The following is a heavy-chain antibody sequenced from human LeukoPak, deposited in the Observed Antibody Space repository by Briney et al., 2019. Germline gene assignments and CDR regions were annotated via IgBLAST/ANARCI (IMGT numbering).Heavy chain of an antibody. V-gene: IGHV1-69*04. D-gene: IGHD1-26*01. CDR1: GGTFSSYA. Sequence: GASVKVSCKASGGTFSSYAISWVRQAPGQGLEWMGRIIPILGIANYAQKFQGRVTITADKSTSTAYMELSSLRSEDTAVYYCASSIVGATSPLGGYFDYWGQGTLVTVSS. J-gene: IGHJ4*02. CDR2: IIPILGIA. CDR3: ASSIVGATSPLGGYFDY.